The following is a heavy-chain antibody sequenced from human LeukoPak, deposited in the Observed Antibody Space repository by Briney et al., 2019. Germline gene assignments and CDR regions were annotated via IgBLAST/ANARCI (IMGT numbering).Heavy chain of an antibody. CDR2: IYYSGST. D-gene: IGHD3-9*01. CDR3: ARGYPYYDTLTGYWNPGDAFDI. V-gene: IGHV4-30-4*01. Sequence: SETLSLTCTVSGGSISSGDYYWSWIRQPPGKGLEWIGYIYYSGSTYYNPSLKSRVTISVDTSKNQFSLKLSSVTAADTAVYYCARGYPYYDTLTGYWNPGDAFDIWGQGTMVTVSS. J-gene: IGHJ3*02. CDR1: GGSISSGDYY.